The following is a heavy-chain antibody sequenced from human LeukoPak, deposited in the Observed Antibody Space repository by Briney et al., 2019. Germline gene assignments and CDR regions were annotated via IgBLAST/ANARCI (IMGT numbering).Heavy chain of an antibody. D-gene: IGHD5-18*01. V-gene: IGHV3-74*01. CDR1: GFTFSSYW. CDR3: AREAGYSYGGEAFGY. Sequence: PGGSLRLSCAASGFTFSSYWMHWVRQAPGKGLVWVSRINSDGSSTSYADSVKGRFTTSRDNAKNTLYLQMNSLRAEDTAVYYCAREAGYSYGGEAFGYWGQGTLVTVSS. J-gene: IGHJ4*02. CDR2: INSDGSST.